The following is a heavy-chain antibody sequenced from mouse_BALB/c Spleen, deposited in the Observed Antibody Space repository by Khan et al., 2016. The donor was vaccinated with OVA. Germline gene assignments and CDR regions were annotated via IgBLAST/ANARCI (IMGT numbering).Heavy chain of an antibody. CDR2: ISYSGRT. J-gene: IGHJ4*01. Sequence: EVQLVESGPGLVKPSQSLSLTCTVTGYSITSDYAWNWIRQFPGNKLEWMGYISYSGRTSYNPYLKSRISITRATSKNQFFLQLNSVTTEDTATYYCARDGSRYNYAMDYWGQGTAVTVSS. CDR3: ARDGSRYNYAMDY. D-gene: IGHD2-3*01. V-gene: IGHV3-2*02. CDR1: GYSITSDYA.